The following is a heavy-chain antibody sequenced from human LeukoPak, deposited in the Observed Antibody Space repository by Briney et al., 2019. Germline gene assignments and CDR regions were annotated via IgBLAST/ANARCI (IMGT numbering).Heavy chain of an antibody. V-gene: IGHV4-59*01. J-gene: IGHJ6*03. CDR1: GGSISSYY. CDR2: IYYSGST. CDR3: ARSLKGYMDV. Sequence: PSETLSLTCTVSGGSISSYYWSWIRQPPGKGLEWIGYIYYSGSTNYNPSLKSRVTISVDTSKNQFSLKLSSVTAADTAVYYCARSLKGYMDVWGKGTTVTISS.